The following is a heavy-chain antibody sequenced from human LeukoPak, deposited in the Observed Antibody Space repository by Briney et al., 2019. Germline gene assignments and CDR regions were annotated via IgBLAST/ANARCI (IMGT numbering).Heavy chain of an antibody. D-gene: IGHD6-13*01. J-gene: IGHJ1*01. Sequence: GGSLRLSCAASGFTFSSYSMNWVRQAPGKGLEWVSSISSSSSYIYYADSVKGRFTISRDNAKNSLYLQMNSLRAEDTAVYYCAFKQASQLSEYFQHWGQGTLVTVSS. CDR2: ISSSSSYI. V-gene: IGHV3-21*01. CDR3: AFKQASQLSEYFQH. CDR1: GFTFSSYS.